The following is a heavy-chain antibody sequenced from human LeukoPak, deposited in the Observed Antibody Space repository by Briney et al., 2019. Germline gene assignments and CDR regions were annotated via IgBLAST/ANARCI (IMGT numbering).Heavy chain of an antibody. D-gene: IGHD6-19*01. J-gene: IGHJ6*02. V-gene: IGHV3-23*01. CDR1: GFTFSSYA. CDR3: AKAGQYSSGWPDEYYYYYYGMDV. Sequence: PGGSLGLSCAASGFTFSSYAMSWVRQAPGKGLEWVSAISGSGGSTYYADSVKGRFTISRDNSKNTLYLQMNSLRAEDTAVYYCAKAGQYSSGWPDEYYYYYYGMDVWGQGTTVTVSS. CDR2: ISGSGGST.